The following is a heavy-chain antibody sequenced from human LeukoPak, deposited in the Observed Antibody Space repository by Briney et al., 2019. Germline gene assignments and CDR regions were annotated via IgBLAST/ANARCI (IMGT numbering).Heavy chain of an antibody. Sequence: GGSLRLSCAVSGFTFSSYWMHWVRQAPGKGLVWVSRINSDGSSTSYADSVKGRFTISRDNAKNTLYLQMNSLRAEDTAVYYCARRPLPAAISYHIDYWGHGTPVTVSS. J-gene: IGHJ4*01. V-gene: IGHV3-74*01. CDR3: ARRPLPAAISYHIDY. CDR2: INSDGSST. D-gene: IGHD2-2*01. CDR1: GFTFSSYW.